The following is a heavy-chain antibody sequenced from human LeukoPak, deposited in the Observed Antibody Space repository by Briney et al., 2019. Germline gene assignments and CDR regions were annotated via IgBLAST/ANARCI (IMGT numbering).Heavy chain of an antibody. CDR2: ITSSGNTI. Sequence: PGGSLRLSCAASGFTFSSHEMNWVRQAPGKGLEWVSYITSSGNTIYYADSVKGRFTISRDNAKNSLYLQMNSLRAEDTAVYYCARLTTMTTTGGPFDYWGQGTLVTVSS. CDR3: ARLTTMTTTGGPFDY. D-gene: IGHD4-17*01. V-gene: IGHV3-48*03. CDR1: GFTFSSHE. J-gene: IGHJ4*02.